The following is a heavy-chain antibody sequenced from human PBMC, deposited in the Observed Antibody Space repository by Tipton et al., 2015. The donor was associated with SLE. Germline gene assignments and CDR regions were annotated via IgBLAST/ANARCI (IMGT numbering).Heavy chain of an antibody. Sequence: GLVKPSETLSLTCTVSGGSISSYYWSWIRQPPGKGLEWIGYIYYTGSTYYNPSLKSRVTISVDTSKNQFSLKLSSVTAADTAVYYCASRLAARRDTCFDSWGQGTLVTVSS. CDR1: GGSISSYY. CDR2: IYYTGST. V-gene: IGHV4-59*08. CDR3: ASRLAARRDTCFDS. J-gene: IGHJ5*01. D-gene: IGHD6-6*01.